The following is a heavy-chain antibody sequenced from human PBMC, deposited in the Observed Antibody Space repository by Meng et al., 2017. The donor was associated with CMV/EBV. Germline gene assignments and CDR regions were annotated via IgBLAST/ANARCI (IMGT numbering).Heavy chain of an antibody. CDR2: INHSGST. V-gene: IGHV4-34*01. CDR3: ARGRFVYCSSTSCYTRWNWFDP. J-gene: IGHJ5*02. D-gene: IGHD2-2*02. CDR1: GGSFSGYY. Sequence: SETLSLTCAVYGGSFSGYYWSWIRQPPGKGLEWIGEINHSGSTNYNPSLKSRVTISVDTSKNQFSLKLSSVTAADTAVYYCARGRFVYCSSTSCYTRWNWFDPWGQGTLVTRLL.